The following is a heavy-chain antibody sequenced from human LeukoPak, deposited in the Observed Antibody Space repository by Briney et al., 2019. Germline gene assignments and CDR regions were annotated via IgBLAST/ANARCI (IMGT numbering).Heavy chain of an antibody. CDR1: GFTFSSYW. CDR3: ARDLVLGSGSLDY. Sequence: GGSLRLSCAASGFTFSSYWMHWVRRAPGKGLVWVSRIRGDGFDTGYADSVRGRFTISRDNGKNTLYLQMNSLTADDTAVYYCARDLVLGSGSLDYWGQGTLVTVSS. J-gene: IGHJ4*02. CDR2: IRGDGFDT. V-gene: IGHV3-74*01. D-gene: IGHD3-10*01.